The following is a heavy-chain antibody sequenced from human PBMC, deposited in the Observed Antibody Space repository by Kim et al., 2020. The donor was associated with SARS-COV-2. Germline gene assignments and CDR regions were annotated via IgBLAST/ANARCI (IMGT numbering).Heavy chain of an antibody. V-gene: IGHV4-34*01. D-gene: IGHD6-13*01. CDR3: ARGRIAAAGTVFDY. Sequence: SPSRKSRVTISVDTSKNQFSLKLSSVTAADTAVYYCARGRIAAAGTVFDYWGQGTLVTVSS. J-gene: IGHJ4*02.